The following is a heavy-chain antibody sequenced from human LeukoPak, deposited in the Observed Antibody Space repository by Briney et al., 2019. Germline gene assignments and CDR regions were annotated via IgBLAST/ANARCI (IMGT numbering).Heavy chain of an antibody. CDR2: IYYTGAT. V-gene: IGHV4-59*01. Sequence: SETLSLTCTVSGGSISSYYWSWIRLPPGKGLEWIGYIYYTGATYYNPSLKSRVTISLDTSKNQFSLKLSSVTAADAAVYYCARAGYTYGTGYYFDYWGQGALVTVSS. D-gene: IGHD5-18*01. CDR1: GGSISSYY. J-gene: IGHJ4*02. CDR3: ARAGYTYGTGYYFDY.